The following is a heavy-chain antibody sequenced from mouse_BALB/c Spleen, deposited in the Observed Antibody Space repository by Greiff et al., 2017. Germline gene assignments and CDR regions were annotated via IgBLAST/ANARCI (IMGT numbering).Heavy chain of an antibody. J-gene: IGHJ4*01. D-gene: IGHD1-1*01. CDR3: ARRGYYGSNYAMDY. CDR1: GFDFSRYW. Sequence: EVKLLESGGGLVQPGGSLNLSCAASGFDFSRYWMSWARQAPGKGQEWIGEINPGSSTINYTPSLKDKFIISRDNAKNTLYLQMSKVRSEDTALYYCARRGYYGSNYAMDYWGQGTSVTVSS. CDR2: INPGSSTI. V-gene: IGHV4-2*02.